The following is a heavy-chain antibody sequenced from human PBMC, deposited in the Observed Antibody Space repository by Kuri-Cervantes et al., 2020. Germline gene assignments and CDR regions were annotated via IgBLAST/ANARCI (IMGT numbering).Heavy chain of an antibody. CDR1: GGSIVSKDSY. J-gene: IGHJ1*01. CDR2: IDYSGST. Sequence: GSLRLSCTVSGGSIVSKDSYWGWIRQPPGKGLEWIGSIDYSGSTYHNLSLKSRVTISVDTSKNQFSVKVRSVTAADTAVYHCARHQAGRIMGAVHWGQGTLVTVSS. V-gene: IGHV4-39*01. CDR3: ARHQAGRIMGAVH. D-gene: IGHD1-26*01.